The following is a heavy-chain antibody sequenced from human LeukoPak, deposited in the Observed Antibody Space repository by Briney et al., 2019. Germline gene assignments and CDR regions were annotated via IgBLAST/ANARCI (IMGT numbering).Heavy chain of an antibody. CDR1: GYTFTSYD. J-gene: IGHJ6*02. V-gene: IGHV1-18*01. CDR2: ISAYNGNT. Sequence: GASVKVSCKASGYTFTSYDISWVRQAPGQGLEWMGWISAYNGNTNYAQKLQGRVTMTTDTSTSTAYMELRSLRSDDTAVYYCARIGHNWNDWGAYYYYYGMDVWGQGTTVTVSS. CDR3: ARIGHNWNDWGAYYYYYGMDV. D-gene: IGHD1-1*01.